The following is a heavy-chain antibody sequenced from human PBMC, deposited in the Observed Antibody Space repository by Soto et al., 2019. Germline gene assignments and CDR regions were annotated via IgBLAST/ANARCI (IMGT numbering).Heavy chain of an antibody. Sequence: SETLSLTCTVSGGSISSSSYYWGWIRQPPGKGLEWIGSIYYSGSTYYNPSLKSRVTISVDTSKNQFSLKLSSVTAADTAVYYCARQPMGGDYVYYYYYMDVWGKGTTVTVSS. V-gene: IGHV4-39*01. CDR2: IYYSGST. CDR1: GGSISSSSYY. J-gene: IGHJ6*03. D-gene: IGHD4-17*01. CDR3: ARQPMGGDYVYYYYYMDV.